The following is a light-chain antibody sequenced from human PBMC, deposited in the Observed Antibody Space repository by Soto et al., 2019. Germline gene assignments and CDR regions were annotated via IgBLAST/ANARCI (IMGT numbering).Light chain of an antibody. CDR3: QQRYSTPPT. Sequence: DIQMTQSPSSVSASVGDRVTITCRASQDISGWLAWYQQKPGKAPKLLIYAASSLQSGVPSRFSVSGSGTDCTLTISSLKNEDVATYYCQQRYSTPPTFGQGTKVDNK. V-gene: IGKV1-12*01. CDR1: QDISGW. CDR2: AAS. J-gene: IGKJ1*01.